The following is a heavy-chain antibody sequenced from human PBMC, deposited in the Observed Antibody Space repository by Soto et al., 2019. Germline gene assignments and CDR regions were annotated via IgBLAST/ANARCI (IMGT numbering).Heavy chain of an antibody. J-gene: IGHJ4*02. CDR1: GGSISSGGYY. Sequence: PSETLSLTCTVSGGSISSGGYYWSWIRQHPGKGLEWIGYIYYSGSTYYNPSLKSRVTISVDTSKNQFSLKLSSVTAADTAVYYCARRVISGGRCYAEWRQGTLVTVAA. D-gene: IGHD2-15*01. CDR3: ARRVISGGRCYAE. CDR2: IYYSGST. V-gene: IGHV4-31*03.